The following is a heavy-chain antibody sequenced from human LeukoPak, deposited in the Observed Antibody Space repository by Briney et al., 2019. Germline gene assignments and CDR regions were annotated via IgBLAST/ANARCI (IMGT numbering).Heavy chain of an antibody. CDR1: GYTFTCYF. Sequence: ASVKVSCKASGYTFTCYFMHWVRQAPGQGLEWMGWINPHSGGTDNAQNFQGRVTMTRDTSINTAYMELTRMTSDDTAVYFCARGGGTSGPELDYWGQGTLVTVSS. J-gene: IGHJ4*02. CDR2: INPHSGGT. V-gene: IGHV1-2*02. D-gene: IGHD3-3*01. CDR3: ARGGGTSGPELDY.